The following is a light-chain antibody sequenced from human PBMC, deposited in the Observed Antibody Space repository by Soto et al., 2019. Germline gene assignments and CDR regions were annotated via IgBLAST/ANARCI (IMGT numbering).Light chain of an antibody. CDR3: SSYTSSGTLVL. V-gene: IGLV2-14*01. J-gene: IGLJ2*01. CDR2: DVS. Sequence: QSALTQPASVSGSPGQSITISCTGTSSDVGDYNFVSWYQQHPGKDPKLMFYDVSNRPSGVSDRFSGSKSSNTASLAISGLQAEDECDYYCSSYTSSGTLVLFGGGTKVTVL. CDR1: SSDVGDYNF.